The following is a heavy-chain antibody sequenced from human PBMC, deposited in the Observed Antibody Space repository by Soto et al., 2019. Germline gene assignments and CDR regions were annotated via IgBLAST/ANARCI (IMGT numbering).Heavy chain of an antibody. CDR2: IYYSGST. CDR3: ARVAYYYDSSGYYRRYYYYGMDV. J-gene: IGHJ6*02. V-gene: IGHV4-31*03. D-gene: IGHD3-22*01. Sequence: SETLSLTCTVSGGSISSGGYYWSWIRQHPGKGLEWIGYIYYSGSTCYNPSLKSRVTISVDTSKNQFSLKLSSVTAADTAVYYCARVAYYYDSSGYYRRYYYYGMDVWGQGTTVTVSS. CDR1: GGSISSGGYY.